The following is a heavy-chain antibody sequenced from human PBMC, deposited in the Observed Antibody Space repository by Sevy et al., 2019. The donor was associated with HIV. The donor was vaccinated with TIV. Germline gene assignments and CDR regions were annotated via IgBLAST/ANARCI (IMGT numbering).Heavy chain of an antibody. J-gene: IGHJ5*02. Sequence: GGSLRLSCVASGFIFSTYGMHWVRQAPGKGWEWVAVIWYDGINKDYADSVKGRFIISRDNSKNTMYLEMDSLRAEDTAVYYCARDSRNGLDPWGQGALVTVSS. V-gene: IGHV3-33*01. CDR2: IWYDGINK. CDR1: GFIFSTYG. D-gene: IGHD2-8*01. CDR3: ARDSRNGLDP.